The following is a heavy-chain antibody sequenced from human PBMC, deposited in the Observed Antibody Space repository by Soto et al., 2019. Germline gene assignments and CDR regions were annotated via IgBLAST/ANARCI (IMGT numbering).Heavy chain of an antibody. V-gene: IGHV4-34*01. CDR2: INHSGST. CDR1: GGSFSGYY. Sequence: SETLSLTCVVYGGSFSGYYWSWIRQPPGKGLEWIGEINHSGSTNYNPSLKSRVTISVDTSKNQFSLKLSSVTAADTAVYYCARRGGTVIKFDYWGQGTLVTVSS. CDR3: ARRGGTVIKFDY. D-gene: IGHD4-17*01. J-gene: IGHJ4*02.